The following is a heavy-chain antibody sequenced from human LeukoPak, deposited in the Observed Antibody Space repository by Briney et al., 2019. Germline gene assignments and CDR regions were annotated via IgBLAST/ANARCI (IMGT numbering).Heavy chain of an antibody. CDR1: GFTDSSNY. CDR3: ATGSSGWYPLDY. Sequence: PGGSLRLSCAASGFTDSSNYMSWVRQAPGKGLEWVSDIYNGGSTYHADSVKGRFTLSRDNSKNTLYLQMNSLRAEDTAVYYCATGSSGWYPLDYWGQGTLVTVSS. CDR2: IYNGGST. J-gene: IGHJ4*02. D-gene: IGHD6-19*01. V-gene: IGHV3-53*01.